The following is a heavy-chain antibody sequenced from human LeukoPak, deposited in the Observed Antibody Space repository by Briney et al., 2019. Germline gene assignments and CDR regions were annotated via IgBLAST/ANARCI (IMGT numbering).Heavy chain of an antibody. CDR2: IYYSGST. D-gene: IGHD3-9*01. V-gene: IGHV4-39*07. CDR3: ARRKEIDYIWDY. CDR1: GGSISSSSYY. Sequence: PSETLSLTCTVSGGSISSSSYYWGWIRQPPGKGLEWIGSIYYSGSTYYNPSLKSRVTISVDTSKNQFSLKLSSVTAADTAVYYCARRKEIDYIWDYWGQGTLVTVSS. J-gene: IGHJ4*02.